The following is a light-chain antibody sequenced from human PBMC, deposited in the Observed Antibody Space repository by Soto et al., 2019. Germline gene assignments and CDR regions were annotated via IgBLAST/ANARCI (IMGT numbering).Light chain of an antibody. CDR3: SSYTSSNTLV. CDR1: SSDVGGYNY. V-gene: IGLV2-14*01. Sequence: QPVLTQPASVSGSPGQSITISCTGTSSDVGGYNYVSWYQQHPGKAPKLMIYDVSNRPSGVSNRFSGSKSGNTASLTISGLQAEDEADYYCSSYTSSNTLVFGGGTKLTVL. CDR2: DVS. J-gene: IGLJ2*01.